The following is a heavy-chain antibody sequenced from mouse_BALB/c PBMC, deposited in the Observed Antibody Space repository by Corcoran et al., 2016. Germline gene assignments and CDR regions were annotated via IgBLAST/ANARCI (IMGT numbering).Heavy chain of an antibody. D-gene: IGHD1-1*01. CDR3: ARDHYGSSHFDY. CDR1: GYTFTNYG. CDR2: INTYTGEP. V-gene: IGHV9-1*02. Sequence: QIQLVQSGPELKKPGETVKISCKASGYTFTNYGMNWVKQAPGKGLKWLGWINTYTGEPTYADDFKGRFAFSLETSASTAYLQINNLKNADMATYFCARDHYGSSHFDYWGQGTTLTVSS. J-gene: IGHJ2*01.